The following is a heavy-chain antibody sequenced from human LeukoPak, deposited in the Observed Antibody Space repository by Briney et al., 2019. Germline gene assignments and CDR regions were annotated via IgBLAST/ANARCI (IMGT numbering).Heavy chain of an antibody. J-gene: IGHJ4*02. Sequence: SETLSLTCAVSGGSISSSNWWGWVRQPPGKGLEWIGEIYHSGSTNYNPSLKSRVTISVDKSKNQFSLKLSSVTAADTAVYYCARRVGSGSYYSTFDYWGQGTLVTVSS. V-gene: IGHV4-4*02. CDR3: ARRVGSGSYYSTFDY. CDR1: GGSISSSNW. D-gene: IGHD3-10*01. CDR2: IYHSGST.